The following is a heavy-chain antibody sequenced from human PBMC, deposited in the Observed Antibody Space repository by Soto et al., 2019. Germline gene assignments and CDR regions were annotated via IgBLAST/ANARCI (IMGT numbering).Heavy chain of an antibody. Sequence: QVHLVQSGAEVKKPGASVKVSCKASGYTFTNYDINWVRQAPGQGLEWMGWISTYTGNTNYAQKLQGRVTMTTDTATSTAYMELRSRRADDTAVYYCARGYYYGSGRPTPGGMDVWGRGTTVTVSS. V-gene: IGHV1-18*01. CDR3: ARGYYYGSGRPTPGGMDV. D-gene: IGHD3-10*01. J-gene: IGHJ6*02. CDR2: ISTYTGNT. CDR1: GYTFTNYD.